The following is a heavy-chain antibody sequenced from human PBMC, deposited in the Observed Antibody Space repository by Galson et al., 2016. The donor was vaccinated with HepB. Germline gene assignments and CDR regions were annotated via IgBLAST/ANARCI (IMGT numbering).Heavy chain of an antibody. Sequence: SETLSLTCAVSGGSISSSNWWTWVRQSPGKGLEWIGEVYHSGSTNYNPSLKSRVTISVDKSKNQFSLNLISVTAADTAVYFCTRGWDNWNRLFDYWGQGTLVIVSS. D-gene: IGHD1-20*01. J-gene: IGHJ4*02. CDR2: VYHSGST. CDR1: GGSISSSNW. V-gene: IGHV4-4*02. CDR3: TRGWDNWNRLFDY.